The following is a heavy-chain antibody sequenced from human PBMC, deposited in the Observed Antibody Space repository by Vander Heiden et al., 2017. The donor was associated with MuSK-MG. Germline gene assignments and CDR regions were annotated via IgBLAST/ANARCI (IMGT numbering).Heavy chain of an antibody. CDR2: INHSGST. V-gene: IGHV4-34*01. D-gene: IGHD2-2*02. CDR1: GGSFSGYY. CDR3: ARGRPSVVPAAIQTIRDRRSKNDAFDI. J-gene: IGHJ3*02. Sequence: QVQLQQWGAGPLKPSETLSLTCAVYGGSFSGYYWSGIRQPPGKGLEWIGEINHSGSTNYSPSLKSRVTISVGTSKNQFSLKLSSVTAADTAVYYCARGRPSVVPAAIQTIRDRRSKNDAFDIWGQGTMVTVSS.